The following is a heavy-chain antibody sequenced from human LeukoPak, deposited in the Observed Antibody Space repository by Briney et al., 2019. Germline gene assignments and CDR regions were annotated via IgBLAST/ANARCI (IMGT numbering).Heavy chain of an antibody. CDR3: ARDATPSAHYYYYYMDV. V-gene: IGHV3-74*01. CDR1: GFTFSSYW. CDR2: INSDGSST. Sequence: GGSLRLSCAASGFTFSSYWMHWVRQAPGKGLVWVSRINSDGSSTSYADSVKGRFTISRDNAKNTLYLQMNSLRAEDTAVYYCARDATPSAHYYYYYMDVWGKGTTVTVSS. J-gene: IGHJ6*03.